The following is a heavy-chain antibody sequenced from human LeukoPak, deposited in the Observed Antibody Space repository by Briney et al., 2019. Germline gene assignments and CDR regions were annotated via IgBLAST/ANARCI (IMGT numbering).Heavy chain of an antibody. Sequence: GGSLRLSCVASGFTFSNYAMNWVRQAPGKGLEWLSSIFNSGDASYYADSVKRRFTISRDNSKNTLFLQMNSLRPEDTAVYYCAKDRLRAENYWGQGTLVTVSS. CDR1: GFTFSNYA. V-gene: IGHV3-23*01. CDR3: AKDRLRAENY. CDR2: IFNSGDAS. J-gene: IGHJ4*02. D-gene: IGHD5-24*01.